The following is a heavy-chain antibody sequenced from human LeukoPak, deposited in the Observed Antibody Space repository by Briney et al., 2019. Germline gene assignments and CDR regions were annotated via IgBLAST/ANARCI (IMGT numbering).Heavy chain of an antibody. J-gene: IGHJ3*02. Sequence: GGSLRLSCAASGFTVSSNYMSWVRQAPGKGLEWVSSISSSSSYIYYADSVKGRFTISRDNAKNSLYLQMNSLRAEDTAVYYCARDLFWGQDDVFDIWGQGTMVTVSS. CDR3: ARDLFWGQDDVFDI. V-gene: IGHV3-21*01. CDR2: ISSSSSYI. CDR1: GFTVSSNY. D-gene: IGHD3-10*02.